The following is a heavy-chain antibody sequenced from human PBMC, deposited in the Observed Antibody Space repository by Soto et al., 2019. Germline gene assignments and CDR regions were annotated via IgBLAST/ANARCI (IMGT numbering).Heavy chain of an antibody. Sequence: SETLSLTCTVSGESVSSYYWSWIRQPPGKGLEWIGYIYYSGSTNYNPSLKSRVTISVDTSKNQFSLKLSSVTAADTAVYYCARHASYCSSTSCYATDYYYYYYMDVWGKGTTVTVSS. J-gene: IGHJ6*03. CDR1: GESVSSYY. CDR2: IYYSGST. D-gene: IGHD2-2*01. CDR3: ARHASYCSSTSCYATDYYYYYYMDV. V-gene: IGHV4-59*08.